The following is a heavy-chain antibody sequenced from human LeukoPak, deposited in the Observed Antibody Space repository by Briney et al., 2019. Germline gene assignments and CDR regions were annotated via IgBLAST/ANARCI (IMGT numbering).Heavy chain of an antibody. CDR1: GGSISNNFF. J-gene: IGHJ4*02. CDR3: ARLKLDCTSAACHTGYFDY. V-gene: IGHV4-30-4*08. Sequence: SQTLSLTCTVSGGSISNNFFWSWIRQPPGKGLDWIGYIYHSGKTYFHPSHKSRVTISVDMSKNQFSLKLSPVTAAGTAVYYCARLKLDCTSAACHTGYFDYWGQGTLVTVSS. CDR2: IYHSGKT. D-gene: IGHD2-2*02.